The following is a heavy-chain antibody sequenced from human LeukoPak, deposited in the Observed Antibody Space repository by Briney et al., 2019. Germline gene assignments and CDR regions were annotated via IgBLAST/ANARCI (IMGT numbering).Heavy chain of an antibody. CDR1: GFTVSSNY. D-gene: IGHD1-26*01. V-gene: IGHV3-53*01. CDR2: IYSGGST. J-gene: IGHJ5*02. Sequence: GGSLRLSCAASGFTVSSNYMSWVRQAPGKGLEWVSVIYSGGSTYYADSVKGRFTISRDNSKNTLYLQTNSLRAEDTAVYYCARVSGGSHWGNWFDPWGQGTLVTVSS. CDR3: ARVSGGSHWGNWFDP.